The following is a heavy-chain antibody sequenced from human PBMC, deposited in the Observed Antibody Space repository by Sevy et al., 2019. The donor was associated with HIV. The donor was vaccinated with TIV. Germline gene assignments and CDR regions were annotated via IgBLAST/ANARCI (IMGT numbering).Heavy chain of an antibody. D-gene: IGHD6-19*01. V-gene: IGHV4-59*01. Sequence: SETLSLTCTVSGGSISSYYWSWLRQPPGKGLEWIGYIYYSGSTNYNPSLKSRVTISVDTSKNQFSLKLSSVTAADTAVYYCARVSSGWSLFDYWGQGTLLTVSS. CDR2: IYYSGST. J-gene: IGHJ4*02. CDR3: ARVSSGWSLFDY. CDR1: GGSISSYY.